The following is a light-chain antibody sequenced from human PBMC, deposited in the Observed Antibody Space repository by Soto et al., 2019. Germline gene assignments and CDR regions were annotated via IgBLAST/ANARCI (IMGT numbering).Light chain of an antibody. J-gene: IGKJ2*01. V-gene: IGKV3-20*01. CDR3: QQHGGSPPYT. CDR2: GTS. Sequence: EVVLTQSPGTLSLSPGDRATVSCRASQTVHSSFFAWYQQKGGQAPRLLIYGTSNRAAGIRDRFSGHGSGTDFTLTIDGLEPEDFAMYFCQQHGGSPPYTFGRGTRVEI. CDR1: QTVHSSF.